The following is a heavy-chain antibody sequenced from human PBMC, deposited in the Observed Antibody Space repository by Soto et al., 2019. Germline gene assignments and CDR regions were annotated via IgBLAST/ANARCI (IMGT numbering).Heavy chain of an antibody. CDR2: ISSSSSYI. CDR1: GFTFSSYS. Sequence: EVQLVGSGGGLVKPGGSLRLSCAASGFTFSSYSMNWVRQGPGKGLEWVSSISSSSSYIYYADSVNGRFTISRDNAKNSLYLQMNSLRAEDTAVYYCANLGYSSSSYFDYWGQGTLVTVSS. J-gene: IGHJ4*02. V-gene: IGHV3-21*01. D-gene: IGHD6-6*01. CDR3: ANLGYSSSSYFDY.